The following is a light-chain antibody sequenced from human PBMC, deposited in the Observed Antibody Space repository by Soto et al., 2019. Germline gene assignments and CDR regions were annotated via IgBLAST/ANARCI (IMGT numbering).Light chain of an antibody. CDR3: QQSYSTPHT. Sequence: DIQMTQSPSSMSASVGDRVTITCRASQAIRNDVGWYQQKPGKDPKRLIYVASRLESGVPSRFSGSGFGTEFTLTISGLPPEDFATYYCQQSYSTPHTFVQETNLEIK. J-gene: IGKJ2*01. V-gene: IGKV1-17*01. CDR1: QAIRND. CDR2: VAS.